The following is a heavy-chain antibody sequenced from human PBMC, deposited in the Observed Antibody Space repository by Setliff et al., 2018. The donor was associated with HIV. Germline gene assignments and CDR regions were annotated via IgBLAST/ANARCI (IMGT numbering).Heavy chain of an antibody. V-gene: IGHV4-4*02. J-gene: IGHJ4*02. CDR1: GGSISSSHW. CDR3: ARVALAGISARPFYFDY. D-gene: IGHD6-6*01. CDR2: IHHSEST. Sequence: SETLSLTCAVSGGSISSSHWWSWVRQPPGKGLEWIGEIHHSESTNYNPSLKSRVTISVDKSKNHFSLKLSSVTAADTAVYYCARVALAGISARPFYFDYWGQGALVTVSS.